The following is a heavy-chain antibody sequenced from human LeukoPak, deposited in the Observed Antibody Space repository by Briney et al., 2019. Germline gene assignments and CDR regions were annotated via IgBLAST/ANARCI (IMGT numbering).Heavy chain of an antibody. D-gene: IGHD6-19*01. CDR2: INHSGST. Sequence: SETLSLTCAVYGGSFSGYYWSWIRQPPGKGLEWIGEINHSGSTNYNPSLKSRVTISVDTSKNQFSLKLSSVTAADTAVYYCARAKWLVRNWFDRWGRGTLITVSA. CDR3: ARAKWLVRNWFDR. J-gene: IGHJ5*02. V-gene: IGHV4-34*01. CDR1: GGSFSGYY.